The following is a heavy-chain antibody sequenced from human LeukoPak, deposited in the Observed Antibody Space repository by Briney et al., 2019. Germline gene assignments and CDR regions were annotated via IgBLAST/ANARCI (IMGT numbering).Heavy chain of an antibody. CDR3: ARDEYLGVPAAIKVY. D-gene: IGHD2-2*01. V-gene: IGHV3-7*01. CDR1: GFTFSSYW. CDR2: IKQDGSEK. Sequence: PGGSLRLSCAASGFTFSSYWMSWVRQDPGKGLEWVANIKQDGSEKYYVDSVKGRFTISRDNAKNSLYLQMNSLRAEDTAVYYCARDEYLGVPAAIKVYWGQGTLVTVSS. J-gene: IGHJ4*02.